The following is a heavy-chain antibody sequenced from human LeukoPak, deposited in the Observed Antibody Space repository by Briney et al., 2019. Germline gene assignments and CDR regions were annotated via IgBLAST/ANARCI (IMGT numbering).Heavy chain of an antibody. Sequence: GGSLRLSCAASGFTISSDWMSWVRQVPGKGLESVAHIKHDESETYYVDTVRGRFIISRDNAKNSLYLQMNSLRVEDTAVYHCARGPTDFDASDIWGHGTLVTVSS. J-gene: IGHJ3*02. CDR3: ARGPTDFDASDI. V-gene: IGHV3-7*01. CDR2: IKHDESET. CDR1: GFTISSDW.